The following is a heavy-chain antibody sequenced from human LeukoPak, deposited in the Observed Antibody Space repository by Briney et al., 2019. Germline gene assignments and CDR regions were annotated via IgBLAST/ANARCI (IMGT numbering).Heavy chain of an antibody. CDR3: AKDVKYCSSTSCSKYYYYYYGMDV. D-gene: IGHD2-2*01. V-gene: IGHV3-30*18. Sequence: GGSLRLSCAASGFTFSSYGMHWVRQAPGKGLEWVAVISYDGSNKYYADSVKGRFTISRDNSKNTLYLQMNSLRAEDAAVYYCAKDVKYCSSTSCSKYYYYYYGMDVWGQGTTVTVSS. CDR1: GFTFSSYG. J-gene: IGHJ6*02. CDR2: ISYDGSNK.